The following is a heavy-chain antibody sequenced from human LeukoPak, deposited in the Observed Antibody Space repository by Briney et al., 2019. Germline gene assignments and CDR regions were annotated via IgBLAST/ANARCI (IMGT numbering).Heavy chain of an antibody. J-gene: IGHJ3*02. D-gene: IGHD6-13*01. CDR1: GFTFDDYA. CDR3: AKDQIAAAGPPDAFDI. Sequence: GRSLRLSCAASGFTFDDYAMHWVRQAPGKGLEWVSGISWNSGSIGYADSVKGRFTISRDNAKHSLYLQMNSLRAEDTALYYCAKDQIAAAGPPDAFDIWGQGTMVTVSS. V-gene: IGHV3-9*01. CDR2: ISWNSGSI.